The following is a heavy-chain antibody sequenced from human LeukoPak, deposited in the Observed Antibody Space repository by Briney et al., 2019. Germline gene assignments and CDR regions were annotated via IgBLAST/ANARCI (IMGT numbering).Heavy chain of an antibody. CDR3: ARAVGVGRGTYFDL. V-gene: IGHV4-59*08. Sequence: SETLSLTCTVSGGSISSYYWSWIRQPPGKGLEWIWYISYSGSSNYAPTQKSRVTISVDTSKNQFSLKLRSVTAADTAVHYCARAVGVGRGTYFDLWGRGTLVTVSS. CDR2: ISYSGSS. J-gene: IGHJ2*01. CDR1: GGSISSYY. D-gene: IGHD1-1*01.